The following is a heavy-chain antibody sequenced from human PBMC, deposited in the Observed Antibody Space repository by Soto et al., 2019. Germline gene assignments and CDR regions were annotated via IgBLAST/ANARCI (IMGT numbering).Heavy chain of an antibody. J-gene: IGHJ4*02. V-gene: IGHV5-51*01. CDR2: IYPGDSDT. D-gene: IGHD5-18*01. CDR1: GYTFTSYW. Sequence: GESLKISCKGSGYTFTSYWIAWVRQMPGKGLEWMGIIYPGDSDTRHSPSFQGQVTISVDKSISTAYLQWSSLKASDSAMYYCARQKRGYSYGGPFDSWGQGTLVTVSS. CDR3: ARQKRGYSYGGPFDS.